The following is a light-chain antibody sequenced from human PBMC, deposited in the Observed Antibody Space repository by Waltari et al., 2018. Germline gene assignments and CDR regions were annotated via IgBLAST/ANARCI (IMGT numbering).Light chain of an antibody. Sequence: DIVMTQSPDSLAVSLRERVTINCRSRQNLLYNSDNKNYLAWFQQKPGQPPKLLIYWASTRESGVPDRFSGSGSGTEFTLTISSLQAADVAVYYCQQCYSTPYTFGQGTKLEIK. CDR3: QQCYSTPYT. V-gene: IGKV4-1*01. J-gene: IGKJ2*01. CDR2: WAS. CDR1: QNLLYNSDNKNY.